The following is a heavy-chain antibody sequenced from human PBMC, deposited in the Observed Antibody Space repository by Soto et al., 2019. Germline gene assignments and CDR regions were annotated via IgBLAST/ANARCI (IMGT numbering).Heavy chain of an antibody. J-gene: IGHJ3*02. CDR2: INPSGGST. D-gene: IGHD1-26*01. CDR1: GYTFTSYY. V-gene: IGHV1-46*01. CDR3: ARDLGIVGATSGAFDI. Sequence: QVQLVQSGAEVKKPGASVKVSCKASGYTFTSYYMHWVRQAPVQGLEWMGIINPSGGSTSYAQKFQGRVTMTRDTSTSTVYMELSSLRSEDTAVYYCARDLGIVGATSGAFDIWGQGTMVTVSS.